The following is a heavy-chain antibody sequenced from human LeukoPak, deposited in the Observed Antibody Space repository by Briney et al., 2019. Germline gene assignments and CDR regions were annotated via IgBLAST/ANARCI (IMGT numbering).Heavy chain of an antibody. Sequence: PGGSLRLSCAASGFTFSSYSMNWVRQAPGKELEWVSSISSSSSYIYYADSVKGRFTISRDNAKNSLYLQMNSLRAEDTAVYYCATIAALLVVDYYMDVWGKGTTVTVSS. CDR2: ISSSSSYI. V-gene: IGHV3-21*01. J-gene: IGHJ6*03. D-gene: IGHD6-13*01. CDR3: ATIAALLVVDYYMDV. CDR1: GFTFSSYS.